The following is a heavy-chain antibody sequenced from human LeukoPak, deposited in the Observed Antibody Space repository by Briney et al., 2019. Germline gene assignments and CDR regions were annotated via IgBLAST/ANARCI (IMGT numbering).Heavy chain of an antibody. CDR3: ARVARDTIFGVVINYYYYMDV. CDR1: AFTLSTYW. V-gene: IGHV3-7*01. D-gene: IGHD3-3*01. Sequence: GGSLSLSCAASAFTLSTYWMSWVRQAPGKGLGWVANIKQNGSEKYYVDSVKVRFNISRDNVKNSLYLQMNSLRAEDTAVYYCARVARDTIFGVVINYYYYMDVWGKGTTVTVSS. CDR2: IKQNGSEK. J-gene: IGHJ6*03.